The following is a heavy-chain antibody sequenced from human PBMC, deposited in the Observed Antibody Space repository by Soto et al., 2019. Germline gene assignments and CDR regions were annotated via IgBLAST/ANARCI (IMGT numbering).Heavy chain of an antibody. J-gene: IGHJ5*02. V-gene: IGHV4-59*01. D-gene: IGHD2-2*01. CDR1: GGSISSYY. CDR3: ARGTARSQRTIVVVPAAMPWWFDP. CDR2: IYYSGST. Sequence: SETLSLTCTVSGGSISSYYWSWIRQPPGKGLEWIGYIYYSGSTNYNPSLKSRVTISVDTSKNQFSLKLSSATAADTAVYYCARGTARSQRTIVVVPAAMPWWFDPWGQGTLVTVSS.